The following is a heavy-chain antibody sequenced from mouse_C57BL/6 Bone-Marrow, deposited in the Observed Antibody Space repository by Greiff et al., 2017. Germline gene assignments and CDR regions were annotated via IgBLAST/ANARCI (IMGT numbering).Heavy chain of an antibody. Sequence: EVMLVESGGGLVKPGGSLKLSCAASGFTFSSYAMSWVRQTPEKRLEWVATISDGGSYTYYPDNVKGRFTISRENAKNNLYLQMSHLKSEDTAMYYCAREREYYGYFDYWGQGTTLTVSS. CDR3: AREREYYGYFDY. CDR2: ISDGGSYT. J-gene: IGHJ2*01. CDR1: GFTFSSYA. D-gene: IGHD1-1*01. V-gene: IGHV5-4*01.